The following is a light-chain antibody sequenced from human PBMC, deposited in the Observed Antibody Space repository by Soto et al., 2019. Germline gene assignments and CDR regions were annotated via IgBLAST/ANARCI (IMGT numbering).Light chain of an antibody. CDR3: SSYAGSNNFGV. CDR2: EVN. CDR1: SSDVGRYNH. J-gene: IGLJ1*01. Sequence: QSALTQPPSASGSPGQSVTISCTGTSSDVGRYNHVSWYQQHPGKAPKLMIYEVNKRPSGVPDRFSGSKSGNAASLTVSGLQAEDEADYYCSSYAGSNNFGVFGTGTKVTVL. V-gene: IGLV2-8*01.